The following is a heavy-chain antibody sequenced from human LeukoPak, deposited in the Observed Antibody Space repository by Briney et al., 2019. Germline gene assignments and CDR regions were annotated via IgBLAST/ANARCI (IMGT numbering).Heavy chain of an antibody. Sequence: GGSLRLSCAASGFTFNNYAMRWVRQAPGKGLQWVSSISGGGDTSYYADSVRGRFTISRDTSKNMLFLQVDSLRAEDTAIYYCAKNAGDGGYYYYMDVWGKGTTVTVSS. CDR2: ISGGGDTS. CDR3: AKNAGDGGYYYYMDV. J-gene: IGHJ6*03. CDR1: GFTFNNYA. V-gene: IGHV3-23*01. D-gene: IGHD3-16*01.